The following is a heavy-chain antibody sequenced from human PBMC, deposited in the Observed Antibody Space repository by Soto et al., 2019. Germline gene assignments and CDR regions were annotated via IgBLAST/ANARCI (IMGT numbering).Heavy chain of an antibody. CDR3: ATSMGRGGNDY. CDR2: IKRHGSEK. CDR1: GFTFSDYW. Sequence: EVQLVESGGGLVQPGGSLRLSCAASGFTFSDYWMSWVRQAPGKGLECVANIKRHGSEKYYVDPVKGRFTISRDNAKNSLYLQMNSLRAEDTAVYYCATSMGRGGNDYWGQGTLVTVSS. D-gene: IGHD3-10*01. V-gene: IGHV3-7*05. J-gene: IGHJ4*02.